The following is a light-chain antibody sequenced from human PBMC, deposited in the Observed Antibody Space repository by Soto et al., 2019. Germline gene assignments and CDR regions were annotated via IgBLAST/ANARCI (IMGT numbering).Light chain of an antibody. J-gene: IGLJ2*01. V-gene: IGLV2-18*02. CDR3: SSYTSSSTLV. CDR1: STDFVSYNR. Sequence: QSALTQPPSVSGSPGQSVTISCTGTSTDFVSYNRVSWYQQPPGTAPKLMIYEVSNRPSGISNRFSGSKSGNTASLTLSGLQAEDEADYYCSSYTSSSTLVFGGGTKVTVL. CDR2: EVS.